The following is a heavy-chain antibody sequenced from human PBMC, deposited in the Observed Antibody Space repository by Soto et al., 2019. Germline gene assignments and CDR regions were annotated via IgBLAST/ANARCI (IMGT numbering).Heavy chain of an antibody. CDR1: GFTFSSYA. Sequence: GGSLRLSCAASGFTFSSYAMHWVRQAPGKGLEWVAVISYDGSNKYYADSVKGRFTISRDNSKNTLYLQMNSLRAEDTAVYYCARDVGPIVVVPAAMLDYWGQGTLVTVSS. D-gene: IGHD2-2*01. CDR3: ARDVGPIVVVPAAMLDY. V-gene: IGHV3-30-3*01. CDR2: ISYDGSNK. J-gene: IGHJ4*02.